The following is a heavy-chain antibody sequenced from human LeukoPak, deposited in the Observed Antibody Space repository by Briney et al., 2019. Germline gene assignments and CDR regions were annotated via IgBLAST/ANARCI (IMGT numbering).Heavy chain of an antibody. CDR3: ARGYYFGSGSFYDYFDY. CDR2: ITAYNGNT. D-gene: IGHD3-10*01. Sequence: ASVKVSCKASGYTFTSYGISWVRQAPGQGLEWMGWITAYNGNTNYAQKLQGRVTMTTDSSTSTAYMELRSLGSDDTAVYYCARGYYFGSGSFYDYFDYWGQGTLVTVSS. CDR1: GYTFTSYG. V-gene: IGHV1-18*01. J-gene: IGHJ4*02.